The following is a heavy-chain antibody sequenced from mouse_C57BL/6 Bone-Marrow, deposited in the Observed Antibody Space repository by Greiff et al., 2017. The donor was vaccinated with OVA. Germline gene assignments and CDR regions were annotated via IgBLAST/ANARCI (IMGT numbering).Heavy chain of an antibody. J-gene: IGHJ3*01. V-gene: IGHV5-6*01. Sequence: EVQVVESGGDLVKPGGSLKLSCAASGFTFSSYGMSWVRQTPDKRLEWVATISSGGSYTYYPDSVKGRFTISRDNAKNTLYLQMSSLKSEDTAMYYCAREGGGFWGQGTLVTVSA. CDR1: GFTFSSYG. D-gene: IGHD3-1*01. CDR2: ISSGGSYT. CDR3: AREGGGF.